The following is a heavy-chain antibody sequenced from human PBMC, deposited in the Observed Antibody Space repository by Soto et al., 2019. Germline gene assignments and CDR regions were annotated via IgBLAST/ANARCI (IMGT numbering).Heavy chain of an antibody. CDR1: GGSISSYD. J-gene: IGHJ5*02. Sequence: SETLSLTCTVSGGSISSYDGSWIRQPPGKGLEWIGEINHSGSTNYNPSLKSRVTISVDTSKNQFSLKLSSVTAADTAVYYCASYYGSGSYVNNNWFDPWGQGTLVTVSS. V-gene: IGHV4-34*01. CDR3: ASYYGSGSYVNNNWFDP. D-gene: IGHD3-10*01. CDR2: INHSGST.